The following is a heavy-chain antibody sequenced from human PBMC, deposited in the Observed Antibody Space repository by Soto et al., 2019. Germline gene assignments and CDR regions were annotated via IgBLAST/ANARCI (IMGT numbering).Heavy chain of an antibody. V-gene: IGHV3-7*03. D-gene: IGHD6-19*01. CDR3: ARYFRGSGRYFFDY. CDR2: INQDGGGT. J-gene: IGHJ4*02. Sequence: GGPRLSCVASGFTFSSSFMGWVRQAPGKGLEWVANINQDGGGTYYVDSVQGRFTISRDNAKDSLYLQMNSLRGEDTAVYYCARYFRGSGRYFFDYWGQGTLVTVSS. CDR1: GFTFSSSF.